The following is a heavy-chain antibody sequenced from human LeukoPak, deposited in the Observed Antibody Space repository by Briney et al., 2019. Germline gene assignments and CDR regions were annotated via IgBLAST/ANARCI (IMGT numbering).Heavy chain of an antibody. CDR1: GFTFSSYA. V-gene: IGHV3-23*01. Sequence: GGSLRLSCAASGFTFSSYAMSWVRQAPGKGLEWVSVISGSGGTTYYADSVKGRFTISRDNSKNTLHLQMNSLRAEDTAVYYCAKRVVPASYYFDYWGQGTLVTVSS. J-gene: IGHJ4*02. CDR2: ISGSGGTT. CDR3: AKRVVPASYYFDY. D-gene: IGHD2-2*01.